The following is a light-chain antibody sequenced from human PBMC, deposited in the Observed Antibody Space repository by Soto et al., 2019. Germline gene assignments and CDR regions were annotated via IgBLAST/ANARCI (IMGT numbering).Light chain of an antibody. CDR3: QQYGSSPVS. CDR2: GAS. V-gene: IGKV3-20*01. CDR1: QSVSNNY. J-gene: IGKJ3*01. Sequence: EIVLTQSSGTLSLSPGERATLSCRASQSVSNNYLAWYQQKPGQAPRFLMYGASSRATGTPDRFSGSGSGTDFTLTISRLEPEDYAVYYCQQYGSSPVSFGPGTKVDIK.